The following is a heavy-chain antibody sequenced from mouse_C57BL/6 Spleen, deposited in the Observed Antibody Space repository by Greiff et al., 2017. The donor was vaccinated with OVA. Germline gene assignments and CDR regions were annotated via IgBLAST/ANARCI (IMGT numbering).Heavy chain of an antibody. V-gene: IGHV1-81*01. J-gene: IGHJ4*01. D-gene: IGHD1-1*01. CDR2: IYPRSGNT. CDR3: ARKLRDYAMDY. Sequence: VKLVESGAELARPGASVKLSCKASGYTFTSYGISWVKQRTGQGLEWIGEIYPRSGNTYYNEKFKGKATLTADKSSSTAYMELRSLTSEDSAVYFCARKLRDYAMDYWGQGTSVTVSS. CDR1: GYTFTSYG.